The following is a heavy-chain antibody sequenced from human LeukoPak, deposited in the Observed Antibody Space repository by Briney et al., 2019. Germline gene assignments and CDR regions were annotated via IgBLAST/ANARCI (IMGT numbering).Heavy chain of an antibody. CDR2: ISGSGGST. CDR1: GFSFSSDA. Sequence: GGSLRLACAVSGFSFSSDAMSWARQPPGEWREWVSAISGSGGSTYYAASVKGRFTISRDNSKNTLYLQMNSLRAEDTAVYYCAKHGDYFNFDYWGQGTLVTVSS. V-gene: IGHV3-23*01. CDR3: AKHGDYFNFDY. J-gene: IGHJ4*02. D-gene: IGHD4-17*01.